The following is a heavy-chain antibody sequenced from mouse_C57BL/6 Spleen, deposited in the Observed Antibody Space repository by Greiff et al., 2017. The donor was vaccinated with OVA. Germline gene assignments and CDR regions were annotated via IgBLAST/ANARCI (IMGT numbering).Heavy chain of an antibody. J-gene: IGHJ2*01. CDR1: GYSITSGYY. V-gene: IGHV3-6*01. CDR3: ARGDYYGSSYGY. Sequence: EVHLVESGPGLVKPSQSLSLTCSVTGYSITSGYYWNWIRQFPGNKLEWMGYISYDGSNNYNPSLKNRISITRDTSKNQFFLKLNSVTTEDTATYYCARGDYYGSSYGYWGQGTTLTVSS. D-gene: IGHD1-1*01. CDR2: ISYDGSN.